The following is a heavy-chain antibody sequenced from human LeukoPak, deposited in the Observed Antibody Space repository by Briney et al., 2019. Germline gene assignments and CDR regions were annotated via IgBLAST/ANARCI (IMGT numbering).Heavy chain of an antibody. CDR1: GGSISSYY. Sequence: SETLSLTCTVSGGSISSYYWSWIRQPPGKGLEWIGYIYYSGSTNYNPSLKSRVTISVDTSKNQFSLKLSSVTAADTAAYYCARQNYFDLLLTIDYWGQGTLVTVSP. D-gene: IGHD3-9*01. CDR2: IYYSGST. CDR3: ARQNYFDLLLTIDY. J-gene: IGHJ4*02. V-gene: IGHV4-59*08.